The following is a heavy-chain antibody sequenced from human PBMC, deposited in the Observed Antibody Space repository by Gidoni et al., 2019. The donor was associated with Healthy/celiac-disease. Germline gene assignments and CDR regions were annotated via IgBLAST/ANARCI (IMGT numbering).Heavy chain of an antibody. V-gene: IGHV3-49*03. CDR2: IRSKAYGGTT. CDR3: TRAARIMITFGGVIVRYYFDY. CDR1: AFTSGDYA. Sequence: EVQLVESGGGLVQPGRSLRLSCTASAFTSGDYAMSWFRQAPGKGLEWVGFIRSKAYGGTTEYGASVKGRVTIARDDSKSIAYLQMNSLKTEDTAVYYCTRAARIMITFGGVIVRYYFDYWGQGTLVTVSS. D-gene: IGHD3-16*02. J-gene: IGHJ4*02.